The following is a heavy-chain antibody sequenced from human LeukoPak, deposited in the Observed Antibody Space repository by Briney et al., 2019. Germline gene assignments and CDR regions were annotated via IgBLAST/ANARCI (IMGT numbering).Heavy chain of an antibody. V-gene: IGHV3-66*01. CDR3: AKAPGYHSMDV. Sequence: GGSLRLSCAASGFTVSSNYMSWVRQAPGKGLEWVSVIYSGGSTYYADSVKGRFTISRDNSKNTLYLQMNSLRAEDTAVYYCAKAPGYHSMDVWGKGTTVTVSS. CDR2: IYSGGST. CDR1: GFTVSSNY. J-gene: IGHJ6*03.